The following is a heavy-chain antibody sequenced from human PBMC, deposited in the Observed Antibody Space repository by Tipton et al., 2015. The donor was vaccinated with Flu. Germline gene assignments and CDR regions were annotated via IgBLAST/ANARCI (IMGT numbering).Heavy chain of an antibody. Sequence: GLVKPSETLSLTCSVSGDSIGSPYFWAWVRQPPGKGLEWIGNIHRSGSTYHNPSLKSRVTISVDPSKNQFSLKLSSVTAADTAVYYCARDMVNTKGGIAVAYDYWGQGILVTVSS. CDR3: ARDMVNTKGGIAVAYDY. CDR2: IHRSGST. CDR1: GDSIGSPYF. J-gene: IGHJ4*02. D-gene: IGHD6-19*01. V-gene: IGHV4-38-2*02.